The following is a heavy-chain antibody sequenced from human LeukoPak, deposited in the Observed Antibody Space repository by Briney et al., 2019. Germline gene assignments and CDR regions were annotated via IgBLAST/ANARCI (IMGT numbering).Heavy chain of an antibody. Sequence: GRSLRLSCAASGFTFSSYGMHWVRQAPGKGLEWVAVISYDGSNKYYADSVKGRFTISRDNSKNTLYLQMNSLRAEDTAVYYCAKDHGVDFWSGEGDYFDYWGQGTLVTVSS. CDR1: GFTFSSYG. CDR2: ISYDGSNK. D-gene: IGHD3-3*01. V-gene: IGHV3-30*18. CDR3: AKDHGVDFWSGEGDYFDY. J-gene: IGHJ4*02.